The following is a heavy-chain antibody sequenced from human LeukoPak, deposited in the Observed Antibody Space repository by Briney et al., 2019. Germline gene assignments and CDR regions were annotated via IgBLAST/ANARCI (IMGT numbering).Heavy chain of an antibody. Sequence: ASVKVSCKVSGYTLTELSMHWVRQAPGKGLELMGGLDPEDGETIYAQKFQGRVTMTEDTSTDTAYMELSSLRSEDTAVYYCATAQGVVTLNWFDPWGQGTLVTVSS. CDR1: GYTLTELS. J-gene: IGHJ5*02. CDR3: ATAQGVVTLNWFDP. V-gene: IGHV1-24*01. D-gene: IGHD3-3*01. CDR2: LDPEDGET.